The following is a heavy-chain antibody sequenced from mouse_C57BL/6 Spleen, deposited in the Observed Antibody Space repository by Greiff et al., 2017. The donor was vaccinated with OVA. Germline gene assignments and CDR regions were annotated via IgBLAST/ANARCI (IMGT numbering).Heavy chain of an antibody. J-gene: IGHJ4*01. CDR3: ASAGDKAMDY. Sequence: VQLKASGGGLVKPGGSLKLSCAASGFTFSDYGMHWVRQAPGQGLEWVAYISSGSSTIYYADTVKGRFTISTDNANNTLFLQMTSLRSEDTAMYYCASAGDKAMDYWGQGTSVTVSS. D-gene: IGHD3-1*01. V-gene: IGHV5-17*01. CDR2: ISSGSSTI. CDR1: GFTFSDYG.